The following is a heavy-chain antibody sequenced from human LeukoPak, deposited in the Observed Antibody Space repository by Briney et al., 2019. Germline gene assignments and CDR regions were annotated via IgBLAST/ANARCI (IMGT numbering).Heavy chain of an antibody. D-gene: IGHD6-19*01. Sequence: GGSLRLSCAGSGFIFSNAWMSWVRQAPGKGLEWVSAISGNGGSTYYADSVKGRFTISRDNSKNTLYLQMNSLETEDTAVYYCAKYNSGLEYWGQGTLVTVSS. CDR1: GFIFSNAW. J-gene: IGHJ4*02. CDR3: AKYNSGLEY. CDR2: ISGNGGST. V-gene: IGHV3-23*01.